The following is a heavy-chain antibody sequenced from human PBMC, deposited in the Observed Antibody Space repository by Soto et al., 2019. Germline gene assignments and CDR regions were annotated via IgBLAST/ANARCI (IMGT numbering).Heavy chain of an antibody. CDR2: ISGSGGTT. V-gene: IGHV3-23*04. CDR3: AKDGLPGQPEYFQH. D-gene: IGHD3-10*01. CDR1: GFTFTNYA. J-gene: IGHJ1*01. Sequence: EVQLVESGGGLVQPGGSLRLSCAVSGFTFTNYAMSWVRQAPGKGLEWVSGISGSGGTTYYANSVKGRFTISRDKSKNTLYLQMNGLRAEDTALYYCAKDGLPGQPEYFQHWGQGTLVTVSS.